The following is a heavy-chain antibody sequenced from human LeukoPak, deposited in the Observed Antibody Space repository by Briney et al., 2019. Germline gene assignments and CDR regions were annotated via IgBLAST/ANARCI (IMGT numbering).Heavy chain of an antibody. CDR1: GFSFGNYG. J-gene: IGHJ5*02. D-gene: IGHD3-16*01. CDR3: GRASVTFGNVWGGWFVP. CDR2: ILYDGSNQ. Sequence: PGGSLRLSCGASGFSFGNYGMQWVRQAPGKGLEWVAAILYDGSNQIYADSVKGRFTISGDNPNKTVHLQMNDLRSSDTAVYYCGRASVTFGNVWGGWFVPWGQGALVTVSS. V-gene: IGHV3-30*03.